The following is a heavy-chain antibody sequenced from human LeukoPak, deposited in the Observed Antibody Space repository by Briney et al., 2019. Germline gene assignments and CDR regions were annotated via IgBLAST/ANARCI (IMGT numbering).Heavy chain of an antibody. D-gene: IGHD3-16*02. CDR3: ARDRNDYLWGSYHAYYFDY. CDR1: GYSISSGY. V-gene: IGHV3-11*04. Sequence: LSLTCTVSGYSISSGYFWGWIRQPPGKGLEWVSYISSSSSTIYYADSVKGRFTISRDNAKNSLYLQMNSLRAEDTAVYYCARDRNDYLWGSYHAYYFDYWGQGTLVTVSS. J-gene: IGHJ4*02. CDR2: ISSSSSTI.